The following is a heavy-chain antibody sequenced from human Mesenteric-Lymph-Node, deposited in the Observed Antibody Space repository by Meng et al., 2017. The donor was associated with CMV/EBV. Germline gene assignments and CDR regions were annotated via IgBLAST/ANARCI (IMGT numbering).Heavy chain of an antibody. D-gene: IGHD1-26*01. CDR2: ISNDGNSK. Sequence: GGSLRLSCAASGFTFSRYAMHWVRQAPGKGLEWVTVISNDGNSKHYTDSVKGRFTISRDNSKNTVFLQMNSLRAEDTAVYYCARDGTSSGSLLNWGQGTLVTVSS. CDR1: GFTFSRYA. J-gene: IGHJ4*02. CDR3: ARDGTSSGSLLN. V-gene: IGHV3-30-3*01.